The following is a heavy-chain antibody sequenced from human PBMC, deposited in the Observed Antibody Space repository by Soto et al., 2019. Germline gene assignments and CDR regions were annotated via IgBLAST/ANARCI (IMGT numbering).Heavy chain of an antibody. Sequence: EVQLLESGGGLVQPGGSLRLSCAASGFTFSSYAMSWVRQAPGKGLEWVSAISGSGGSTYYADSVKGRFTISRDNSKNPLYRQINTLRAEDRALYYGAKAINDFLPRGGSGGQGTLVPVSS. J-gene: IGHJ4*02. V-gene: IGHV3-23*01. D-gene: IGHD3-3*01. CDR1: GFTFSSYA. CDR3: AKAINDFLPRGGS. CDR2: ISGSGGST.